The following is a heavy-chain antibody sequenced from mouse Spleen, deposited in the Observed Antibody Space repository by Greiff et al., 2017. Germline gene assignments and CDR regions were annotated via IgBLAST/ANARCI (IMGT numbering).Heavy chain of an antibody. D-gene: IGHD1-1*01. CDR1: GYSFTDYN. J-gene: IGHJ3*01. CDR2: INPNYGTT. V-gene: IGHV1-39*01. CDR3: ATYYYGSSYVAWFAY. Sequence: VQLQQSGPELVKPGASVKISCKASGYSFTDYNMNWVKQSNGKSLEWIGVINPNYGTTSYNQKFKGKATLTVDQSSSTAYMQLNSLTSEDSAVYYCATYYYGSSYVAWFAYWGQGTLVTVSA.